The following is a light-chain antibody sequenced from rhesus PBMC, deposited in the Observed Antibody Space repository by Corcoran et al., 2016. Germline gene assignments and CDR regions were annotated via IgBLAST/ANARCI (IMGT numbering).Light chain of an antibody. J-gene: IGKJ1*01. CDR1: QGISNF. V-gene: IGKV1S14*01. CDR2: FAS. Sequence: DIQMTQSPSSLSASVGDTVTITCRASQGISNFLAWYQQKPGKAPKPLIYFASNLESGVPSRFSGSGSGTDFTLTLTSLQPEDFGIYYCQRPDHYPRTFGQGTKVELK. CDR3: QRPDHYPRT.